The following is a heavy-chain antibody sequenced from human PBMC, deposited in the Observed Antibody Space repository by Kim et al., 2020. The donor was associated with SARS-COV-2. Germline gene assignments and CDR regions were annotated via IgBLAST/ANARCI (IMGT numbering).Heavy chain of an antibody. D-gene: IGHD3-3*01. Sequence: GGSLRLSCAASGFTVSSNYMSWVRQAPGKGLEWVSVIYSGGSTYYADSVKGRFTISRHNSKNTLYLQMNSLRAEDTAVYYCAREYYDFWSGYHYYMDVWGKGIAVTVSS. CDR2: IYSGGST. J-gene: IGHJ6*03. V-gene: IGHV3-53*01. CDR3: AREYYDFWSGYHYYMDV. CDR1: GFTVSSNY.